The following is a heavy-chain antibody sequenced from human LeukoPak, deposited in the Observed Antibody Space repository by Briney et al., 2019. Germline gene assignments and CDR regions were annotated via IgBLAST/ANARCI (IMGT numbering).Heavy chain of an antibody. Sequence: SQTLSLTCTVSGGSISSGSYYWSWIRQPAGKGLEWIGRIYTSGSTNYNPSLKSRVTISVDTSKNQFSLKLSSVTAADTAVYYCARLRSSWNYYYMDVWGKGTTVTVSS. CDR2: IYTSGST. D-gene: IGHD4-17*01. CDR3: ARLRSSWNYYYMDV. J-gene: IGHJ6*03. V-gene: IGHV4-61*02. CDR1: GGSISSGSYY.